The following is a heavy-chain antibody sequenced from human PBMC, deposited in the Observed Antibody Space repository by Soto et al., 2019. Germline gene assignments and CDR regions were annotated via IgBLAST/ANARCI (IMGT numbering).Heavy chain of an antibody. CDR3: AGASTWHPVPFYT. CDR1: GGSISSGGYS. D-gene: IGHD5-12*01. J-gene: IGHJ3*02. CDR2: IYYSGST. Sequence: SETLSLTCTVSGGSISSGGYSWTWIRQHPGKGLEWIGYIYYSGSTYYKPSLKSRVTISVDTSKNQLSLKLSSVTAADTAVYYCAGASTWHPVPFYTWGQWSTVTVS. V-gene: IGHV4-31*03.